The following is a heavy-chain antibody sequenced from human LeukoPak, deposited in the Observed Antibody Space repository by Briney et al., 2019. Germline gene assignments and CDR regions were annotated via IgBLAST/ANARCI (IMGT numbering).Heavy chain of an antibody. Sequence: GESLKISCKGSGYTFSSYWIGWVRQMPGKGLEWMGIIYPDDSDTRYSPSFQGQVTISADKSISTAYLQWNSLKASDTAMYYCARLAYCSNDVCYSNYYYSMDVWGKGTMVTVSS. D-gene: IGHD2-8*01. CDR2: IYPDDSDT. CDR3: ARLAYCSNDVCYSNYYYSMDV. J-gene: IGHJ6*03. V-gene: IGHV5-51*01. CDR1: GYTFSSYW.